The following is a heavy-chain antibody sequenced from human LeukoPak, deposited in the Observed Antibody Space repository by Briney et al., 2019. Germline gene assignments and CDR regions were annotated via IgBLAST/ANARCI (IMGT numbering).Heavy chain of an antibody. V-gene: IGHV3-21*01. Sequence: PGGSLRLPCAASGFTFSSYSMNWVRQAPGKGLEWVSSISSSSSYIYYADSVKGRFTISRDNAKNSLYLQMNSLRAEDTAVYYCATLAVADAFDIWGQGTMVTVSS. J-gene: IGHJ3*02. CDR1: GFTFSSYS. CDR3: ATLAVADAFDI. D-gene: IGHD6-19*01. CDR2: ISSSSSYI.